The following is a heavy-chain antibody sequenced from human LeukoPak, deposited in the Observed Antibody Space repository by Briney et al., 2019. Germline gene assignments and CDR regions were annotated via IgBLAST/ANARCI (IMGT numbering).Heavy chain of an antibody. Sequence: SETLSLTCAVYGGSFSGYYWSWIRQPPGKGLEWIGEINHSGSTNYNPSLKSRVTISVDTSENQFSLKLSSVTAADTAVYYCARAWELLYYFDYWGQGTLVTVSS. CDR1: GGSFSGYY. CDR3: ARAWELLYYFDY. J-gene: IGHJ4*02. V-gene: IGHV4-34*01. D-gene: IGHD1-26*01. CDR2: INHSGST.